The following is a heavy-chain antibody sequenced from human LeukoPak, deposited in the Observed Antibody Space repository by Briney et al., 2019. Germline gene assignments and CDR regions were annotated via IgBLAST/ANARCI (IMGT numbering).Heavy chain of an antibody. D-gene: IGHD2-2*02. CDR1: GGSISSHY. Sequence: PSETLSLTCTVSGGSISSHYWSWIRQPPGKGLEWIGYIYYSGSTNYNPSLKSRVTISVDTSKNQFSLKLSSMTAADTAVYYCARGAYCSSTSCYIRTDWFDPWGQGTLVTVSS. J-gene: IGHJ5*02. V-gene: IGHV4-59*11. CDR2: IYYSGST. CDR3: ARGAYCSSTSCYIRTDWFDP.